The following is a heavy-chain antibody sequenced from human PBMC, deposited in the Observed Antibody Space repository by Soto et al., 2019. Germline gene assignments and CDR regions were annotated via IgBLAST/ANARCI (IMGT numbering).Heavy chain of an antibody. Sequence: GESLKISCKGSGYSFTSYWIGWVRQMPGKGLEWMGRIDPSDSYTNYSPSFQGHVTISADKSISTAYLQWSSLKASDTAMYYCARQARIQPSLDYCGMDVWGQGTTVTVSS. D-gene: IGHD5-18*01. CDR2: IDPSDSYT. V-gene: IGHV5-10-1*01. CDR3: ARQARIQPSLDYCGMDV. CDR1: GYSFTSYW. J-gene: IGHJ6*02.